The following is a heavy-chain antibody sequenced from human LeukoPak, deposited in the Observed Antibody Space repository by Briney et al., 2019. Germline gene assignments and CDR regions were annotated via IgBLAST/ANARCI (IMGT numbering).Heavy chain of an antibody. Sequence: GGSLRLSCVASGFSFTKYWMTWVRQAPGKGLEWVARLHPDGSERNYVGSVEGRFTVFGDNAKSSLFLQMYSLRVEDTAVYYCARGGYSFDYLGQGTLVTVPS. CDR3: ARGGYSFDY. CDR2: LHPDGSER. D-gene: IGHD5-12*01. V-gene: IGHV3-7*01. CDR1: GFSFTKYW. J-gene: IGHJ4*02.